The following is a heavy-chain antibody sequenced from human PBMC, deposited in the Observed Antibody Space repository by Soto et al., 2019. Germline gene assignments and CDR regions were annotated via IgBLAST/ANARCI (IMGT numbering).Heavy chain of an antibody. CDR3: ARTRGYSSSWYVRGFDY. D-gene: IGHD6-13*01. CDR2: IFSNDEK. V-gene: IGHV2-26*01. Sequence: QVTLKESGPVLVKPTETLTLTCTVSGFSLSNARMGVSWIRQPPGKALECLAHIFSNDEKSYSTSLKSRLTISKDTSKSQVVLTMTNMDPVDTATYYCARTRGYSSSWYVRGFDYWGQGTLVTVSS. J-gene: IGHJ4*02. CDR1: GFSLSNARMG.